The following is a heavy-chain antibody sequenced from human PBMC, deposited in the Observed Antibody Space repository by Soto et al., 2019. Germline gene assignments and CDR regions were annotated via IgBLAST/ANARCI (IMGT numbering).Heavy chain of an antibody. CDR1: GFTFSSYG. V-gene: IGHV3-33*01. Sequence: PGGSLRLSCAASGFTFSSYGMHWVRQAPGKGLEWVAVIWYDGSNKYYAESVKGRFTISRDNSKNTLYLQMNSLGAEDTALYYCARDGAAAGKPAAFDIWGQGTMVTVSS. CDR2: IWYDGSNK. J-gene: IGHJ3*02. D-gene: IGHD6-13*01. CDR3: ARDGAAAGKPAAFDI.